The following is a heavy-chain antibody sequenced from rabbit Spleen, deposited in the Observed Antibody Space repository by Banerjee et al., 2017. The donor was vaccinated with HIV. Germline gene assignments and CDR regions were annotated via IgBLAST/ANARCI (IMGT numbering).Heavy chain of an antibody. J-gene: IGHJ4*01. CDR2: IHGGSRNNI. CDR1: GFDFTSYYM. D-gene: IGHD7-1*01. Sequence: QEQLKESGGGLVQPGGSLKLSCKASGFDFTSYYMSWVRQAPGKGLEWIACIHGGSRNNIYYASWAKGRFTISKTSSTTVTLQMTSLTAADTATYFCARFYAGYGDFGYAAMWGPGTLVTVS. V-gene: IGHV1S45*01. CDR3: ARFYAGYGDFGYAAM.